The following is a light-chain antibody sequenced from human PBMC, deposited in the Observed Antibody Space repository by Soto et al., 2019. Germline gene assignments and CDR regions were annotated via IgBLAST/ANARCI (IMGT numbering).Light chain of an antibody. J-gene: IGLJ3*02. V-gene: IGLV1-40*01. CDR1: SSNIGAGYD. CDR3: QSYDSSLSGWV. CDR2: GNS. Sequence: QPVLTQPPSVSGAPGQRVTISCTGSSSNIGAGYDVHWYLQLPGTAPKLLIYGNSNRPSGVPDRFSGSKSGTSASLAITGLQAEDEADYYCQSYDSSLSGWVFGGGTKLTVL.